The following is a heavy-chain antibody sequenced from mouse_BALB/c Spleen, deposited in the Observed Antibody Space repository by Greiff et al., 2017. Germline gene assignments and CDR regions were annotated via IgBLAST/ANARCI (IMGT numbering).Heavy chain of an antibody. Sequence: VQLQQSAAELARPGASVKMSCKASGYTFTSYTMHWVKQRPGQGLEWIGYINPSSGYTEYNQKFKDKTTLTADKSSSTAYMQLSSLTSEDSAVYYCARSFSSGYDAMDYWGQGTSVTVSS. D-gene: IGHD3-1*01. CDR2: INPSSGYT. CDR3: ARSFSSGYDAMDY. CDR1: GYTFTSYT. V-gene: IGHV1-4*02. J-gene: IGHJ4*01.